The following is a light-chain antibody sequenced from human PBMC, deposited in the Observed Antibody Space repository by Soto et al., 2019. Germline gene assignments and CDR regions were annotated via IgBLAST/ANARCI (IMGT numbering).Light chain of an antibody. Sequence: IQLTQSPSFLSAPVGDRVTITCRASQAISNYLNWYQQKPGKAPNLLIYAASNLQSGVPSRFSGSGSGTDLTLTISRLEPEDFAVYYCQQYGRSPPWTFGQGTKVAIK. V-gene: IGKV1-39*02. CDR3: QQYGRSPPWT. CDR2: AAS. J-gene: IGKJ1*01. CDR1: QAISNY.